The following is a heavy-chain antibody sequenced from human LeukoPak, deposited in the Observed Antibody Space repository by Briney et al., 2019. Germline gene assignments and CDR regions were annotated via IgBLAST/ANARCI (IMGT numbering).Heavy chain of an antibody. CDR3: ATGGYGGKSYPFDY. V-gene: IGHV4-59*13. J-gene: IGHJ4*02. D-gene: IGHD4-23*01. CDR1: GGSFSSYY. Sequence: SETLSLTCTVSGGSFSSYYWSWIRQPPGKGLDWIGYIYYSGSTNYNPSLKSRVTISVDTSKNQFSLKLSSVTAADTAVYYCATGGYGGKSYPFDYWGQGTLVTVSS. CDR2: IYYSGST.